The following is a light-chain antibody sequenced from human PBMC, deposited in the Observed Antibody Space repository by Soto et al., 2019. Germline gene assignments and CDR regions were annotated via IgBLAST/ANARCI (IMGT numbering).Light chain of an antibody. CDR2: EVS. V-gene: IGLV2-14*01. CDR3: SSYTSSRAYV. J-gene: IGLJ1*01. CDR1: SSDVGGYNY. Sequence: QSVLTQPASVSGSPGQSITISCTGTSSDVGGYNYVSWYQQQSGKAPKLMIHEVSNRPSGVSNRFSGSKSGNTASLTISGLQAEDDAYYYCSSYTSSRAYVFGIGTKLTVL.